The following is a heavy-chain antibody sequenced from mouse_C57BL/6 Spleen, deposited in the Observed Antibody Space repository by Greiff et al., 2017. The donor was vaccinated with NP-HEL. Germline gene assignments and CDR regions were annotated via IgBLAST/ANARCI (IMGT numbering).Heavy chain of an antibody. V-gene: IGHV1-69*01. Sequence: QVQLQQPGAELVMPGASVKLSCKASGYTFTSYWMHWVKQRPGQGLEWIGEIDPSDSYTNYNQKFKGKSTLTVDKSSSTAYMQLSSLTSEDSAVYYCARWGLRRDYAMDYWGQGTSVTVSS. J-gene: IGHJ4*01. CDR2: IDPSDSYT. CDR1: GYTFTSYW. D-gene: IGHD2-4*01. CDR3: ARWGLRRDYAMDY.